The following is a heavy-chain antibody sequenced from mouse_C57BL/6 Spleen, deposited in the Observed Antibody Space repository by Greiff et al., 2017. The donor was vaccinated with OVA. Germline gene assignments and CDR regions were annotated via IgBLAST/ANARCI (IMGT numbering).Heavy chain of an antibody. CDR3: ARGTAVVARYFDV. Sequence: EVKLVESGAELVKPGASVKLSCTASGFNIKDYYMHWVKQRTEQGLEWIGRIDPEDGETKYAPKFQGKATITADTSSNTAYLQPSRLTSGGTAVDYGARGTAVVARYFDVWGTGTTVTVSS. V-gene: IGHV14-2*01. CDR2: IDPEDGET. CDR1: GFNIKDYY. J-gene: IGHJ1*03. D-gene: IGHD1-1*01.